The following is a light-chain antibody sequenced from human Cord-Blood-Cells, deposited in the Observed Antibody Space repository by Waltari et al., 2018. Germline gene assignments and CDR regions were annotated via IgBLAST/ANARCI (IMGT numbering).Light chain of an antibody. CDR3: QQSYSTLDT. CDR1: QSISSY. Sequence: DIQMTQSPSSLSASLGDRVTITCRASQSISSYLNWYQQKPGKAPKLLIYAASSGHSWVPSRFSGSGSGTDFTLTISSLQPEDFATYYCQQSYSTLDTFGQGTKLEVK. J-gene: IGKJ2*01. V-gene: IGKV1-39*01. CDR2: AAS.